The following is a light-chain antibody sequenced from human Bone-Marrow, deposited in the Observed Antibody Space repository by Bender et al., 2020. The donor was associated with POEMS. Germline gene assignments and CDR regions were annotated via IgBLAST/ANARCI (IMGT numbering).Light chain of an antibody. CDR2: EVS. Sequence: QSALTQPASVSGSPGQSITISCTGTSTDVGGYTYVSWYQQHPGKAPKLMIYEVSTRASGVSNRFSGSKSGNTASLTISGLQAEDEADYYCSSYAGSNFFYVFGTGTKVTVL. J-gene: IGLJ1*01. CDR3: SSYAGSNFFYV. CDR1: STDVGGYTY. V-gene: IGLV2-14*01.